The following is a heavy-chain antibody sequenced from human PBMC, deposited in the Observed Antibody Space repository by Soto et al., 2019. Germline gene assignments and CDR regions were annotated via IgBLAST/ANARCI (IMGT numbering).Heavy chain of an antibody. CDR3: AKGGHVGYCSGGSCYGAKGFADYYYYMDV. CDR2: ISGSGGST. V-gene: IGHV3-23*01. CDR1: GFTFSSYA. D-gene: IGHD2-15*01. J-gene: IGHJ6*03. Sequence: PGGSLRLSCAASGFTFSSYAMSWVRQAPGKGLEWVSAISGSGGSTYYADSVKGRFTISRDNSKNTLYLQMNSLRAEDTAVYYCAKGGHVGYCSGGSCYGAKGFADYYYYMDVWGEGTTVTVSS.